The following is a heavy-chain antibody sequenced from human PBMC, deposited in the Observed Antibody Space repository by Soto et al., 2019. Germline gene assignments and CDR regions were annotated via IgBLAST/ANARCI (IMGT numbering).Heavy chain of an antibody. J-gene: IGHJ5*02. V-gene: IGHV4-34*01. D-gene: IGHD1-1*01. CDR1: GGSFSGYY. CDR3: ARVLQGDPRARFGP. Sequence: QVQLQQWGAGLLKPSETLSLTCAVYGGSFSGYYWSWIRQPPGKGLEWIGEINHSGSTNYNPSLNSRVTIAVNTPKNQFSLKLSSVTAADTAVYYCARVLQGDPRARFGPRGQGTLVTVSS. CDR2: INHSGST.